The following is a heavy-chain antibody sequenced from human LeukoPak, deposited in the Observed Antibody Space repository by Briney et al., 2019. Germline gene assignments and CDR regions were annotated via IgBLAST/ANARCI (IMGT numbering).Heavy chain of an antibody. D-gene: IGHD2-2*01. CDR3: ARLEGYCSSTSCYFFD. CDR1: GYSFTSYW. J-gene: IGHJ4*02. Sequence: GESLKISCKGSGYSFTSYWISWVRQMPGKGLEWMGRIDPSDSYTNYSPSFQGHVTISADKSISTAYLQWSSLKASDTAMYCCARLEGYCSSTSCYFFDWGQGTLVTVSS. V-gene: IGHV5-10-1*01. CDR2: IDPSDSYT.